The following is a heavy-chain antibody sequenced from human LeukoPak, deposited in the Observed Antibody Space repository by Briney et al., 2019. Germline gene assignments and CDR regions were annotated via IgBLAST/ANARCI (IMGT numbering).Heavy chain of an antibody. CDR1: GFSFRSFA. Sequence: GGSLRLSCAASGFSFRSFAMHWVRQAPGKGLEWVTLISYDGSNEYYADSVKGRFTISRDNSKNTLYLQMNSLRAKDTAVFYCARDPLGYCSGGSCYPSCFDYWGQGTLVSVSS. J-gene: IGHJ4*02. V-gene: IGHV3-30-3*01. CDR3: ARDPLGYCSGGSCYPSCFDY. D-gene: IGHD2-15*01. CDR2: ISYDGSNE.